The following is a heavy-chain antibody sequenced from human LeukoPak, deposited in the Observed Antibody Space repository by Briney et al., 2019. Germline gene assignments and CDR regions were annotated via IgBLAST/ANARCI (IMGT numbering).Heavy chain of an antibody. CDR1: GGSLSSRSHY. J-gene: IGHJ4*02. CDR3: ARLGSSGYLYFDY. D-gene: IGHD3-22*01. CDR2: LSNSGNT. V-gene: IGHV4-39*01. Sequence: SETLSLTCTVSGGSLSSRSHYWGWIRQPPGQGLEWIGSLSNSGNTYYNPSLKSRVTISVDTSKNEFSLKLSSVTAADTAVYYCARLGSSGYLYFDYWGQGTLVTVSS.